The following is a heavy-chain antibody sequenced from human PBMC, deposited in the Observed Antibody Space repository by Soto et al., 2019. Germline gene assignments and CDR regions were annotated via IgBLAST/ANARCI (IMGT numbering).Heavy chain of an antibody. J-gene: IGHJ6*03. CDR1: GFTFSSYA. CDR2: ITDSGGSK. CDR3: AKGRSYYYMDV. Sequence: GGSLRLSCAASGFTFSSYAMSWVRQAPGKGLEWVAVITDSGGSKYYADSAKGRFTISRDNSKNTLYLQMNSLRAEDTAVYYCAKGRSYYYMDVWGKGTTVTVSS. V-gene: IGHV3-23*01.